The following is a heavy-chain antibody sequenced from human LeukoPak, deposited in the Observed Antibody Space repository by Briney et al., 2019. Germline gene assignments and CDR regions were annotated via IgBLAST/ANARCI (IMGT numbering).Heavy chain of an antibody. CDR1: GFTVSSSY. CDR3: ARDIRDSSGYYYYFDN. CDR2: IYSGGST. D-gene: IGHD3-22*01. V-gene: IGHV3-66*02. J-gene: IGHJ4*02. Sequence: GGSLRLSCAASGFTVSSSYMSWVRQAPGKGLEWVSLIYSGGSTHYADSVKGRFTISRDTSKNTLYLQMNGLRAEDTALYYCARDIRDSSGYYYYFDNWGQGTLVTVSS.